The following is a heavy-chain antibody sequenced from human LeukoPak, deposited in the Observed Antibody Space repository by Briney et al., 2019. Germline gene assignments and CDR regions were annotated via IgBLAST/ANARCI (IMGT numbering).Heavy chain of an antibody. CDR1: GFTVTSTS. V-gene: IGHV3-53*01. J-gene: IGHJ4*02. CDR3: ARYNWNDLGDY. D-gene: IGHD1-1*01. CDR2: FYITGDT. Sequence: GGSLRLSCAASGFTVTSTSMSWVRQAPGKGLEWVSVFYITGDTYYADSVKGRFTISRDNTKDSLYLQMNSLRAEDTAVYYCARYNWNDLGDYWGQGTLVTVSS.